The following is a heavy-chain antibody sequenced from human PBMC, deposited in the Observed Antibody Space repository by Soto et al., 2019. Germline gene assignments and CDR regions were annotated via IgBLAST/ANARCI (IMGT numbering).Heavy chain of an antibody. CDR3: AKGGRQWLVASDFND. CDR1: GFTFSDYA. J-gene: IGHJ4*02. Sequence: VQLVESGGGVVQPGRSLRLSCAASGFTFSDYAMHWVRQAPGKGLEWVAVVSHDGRNTHYADSVKGRFTISRDSSKNTVALEMTSVRAEGKAVYYCAKGGRQWLVASDFNDGGQGALVTVSS. D-gene: IGHD6-19*01. V-gene: IGHV3-30*18. CDR2: VSHDGRNT.